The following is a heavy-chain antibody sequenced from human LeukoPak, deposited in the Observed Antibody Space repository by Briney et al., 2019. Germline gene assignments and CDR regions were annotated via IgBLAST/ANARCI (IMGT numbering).Heavy chain of an antibody. V-gene: IGHV4-61*02. D-gene: IGHD1-1*01. CDR1: GGSVNSGNYY. Sequence: SETLSLTCTVSGGSVNSGNYYWTWIRQPAGKRLEWIGRIYTSGSTNYNPSLKSRVTISIDASKNQFSLRLSSVTAGDTAVYFCARSGPPEYLDYWGQGTLVTVSS. J-gene: IGHJ4*02. CDR3: ARSGPPEYLDY. CDR2: IYTSGST.